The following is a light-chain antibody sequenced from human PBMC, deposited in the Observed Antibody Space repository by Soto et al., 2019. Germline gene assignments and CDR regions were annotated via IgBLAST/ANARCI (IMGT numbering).Light chain of an antibody. CDR2: EVS. Sequence: QSALTQPASVCGSLGQWITISCTGTSSDVGGYNYVSWYQQVPGKAPKLIIYEVSNRPSGVSARLSGSRSGNTASLSISGLQADDEADYYCASYTTSSTYVFGTGTKVTVL. CDR3: ASYTTSSTYV. V-gene: IGLV2-14*01. J-gene: IGLJ1*01. CDR1: SSDVGGYNY.